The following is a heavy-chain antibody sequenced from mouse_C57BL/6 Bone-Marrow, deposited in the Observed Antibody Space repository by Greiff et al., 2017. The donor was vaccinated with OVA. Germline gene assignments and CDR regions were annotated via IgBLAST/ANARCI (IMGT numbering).Heavy chain of an antibody. D-gene: IGHD1-1*01. V-gene: IGHV14-4*01. J-gene: IGHJ1*03. CDR1: GFNIKDDY. Sequence: VQLQQSGAELVRPGASVKLSCTASGFNIKDDYMHWVKQRPEQGLEWIGWIDPENGDTEYASKFQGKATITADTSSNTAYLQLSSLTSEDTAVYYCTTGSSGSSFWYFDVWGTGTTVTVSS. CDR2: IDPENGDT. CDR3: TTGSSGSSFWYFDV.